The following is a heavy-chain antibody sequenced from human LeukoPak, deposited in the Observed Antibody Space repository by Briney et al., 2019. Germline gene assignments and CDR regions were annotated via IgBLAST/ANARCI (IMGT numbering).Heavy chain of an antibody. CDR1: GFTFSSYA. CDR3: AKGQRWLQSQDNWFDP. Sequence: SGGSLRLSCAASGFTFSSYAMSWVRQAPGKGLEWVSAISGSGGSTYYADSVKGRFTISRDNSKNTLYLQINSLRAEDTAVYYCAKGQRWLQSQDNWFDPWGQGTLVTVSS. V-gene: IGHV3-23*01. J-gene: IGHJ5*02. D-gene: IGHD5-12*01. CDR2: ISGSGGST.